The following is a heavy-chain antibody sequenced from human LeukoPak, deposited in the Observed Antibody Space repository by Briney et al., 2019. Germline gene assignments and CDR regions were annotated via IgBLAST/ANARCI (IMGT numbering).Heavy chain of an antibody. CDR1: ASTFTICG. V-gene: IGHV1-18*01. CDR3: ARDLFRGFLEWFHYNWFDP. J-gene: IGHJ5*02. CDR2: ISAYNGNT. D-gene: IGHD3-3*01. Sequence: ASVTVSFTSSASTFTICGISWVRQAPGQGLGWMGWISAYNGNTNYAQKLQGRVTMTTDTATSTAYMELRSLRSDDTAVYYCARDLFRGFLEWFHYNWFDPWGQGTLVTVSS.